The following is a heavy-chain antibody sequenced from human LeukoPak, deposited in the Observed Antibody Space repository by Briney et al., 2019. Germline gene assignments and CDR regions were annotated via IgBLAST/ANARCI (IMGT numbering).Heavy chain of an antibody. CDR1: GFTFDDYA. D-gene: IGHD3-10*01. Sequence: GGSLRLSCAASGFTFDDYAMHWVRQAPGKGLEWVPGISWNSGSIGYADSVKGRFTISRDNAKNSLYLQMNSLRAEDTALYYCAKDILMGGDYGSGYDYWGQGTLVTVSS. J-gene: IGHJ4*02. V-gene: IGHV3-9*01. CDR3: AKDILMGGDYGSGYDY. CDR2: ISWNSGSI.